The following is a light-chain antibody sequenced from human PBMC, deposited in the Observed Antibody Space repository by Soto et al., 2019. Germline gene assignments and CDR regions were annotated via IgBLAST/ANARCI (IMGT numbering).Light chain of an antibody. V-gene: IGKV1-39*01. CDR2: GAS. CDR3: QQSSSSPPWT. CDR1: QSISTY. Sequence: IQRTQYPASRSASVGDRSTITCRTSQSISTYLNWYKREAGKGPKLLIYGASSLQSGVPSRFSSSGSATDFTLPISSLQTEDFSTYYCQQSSSSPPWTFGQGTKLDI. J-gene: IGKJ1*01.